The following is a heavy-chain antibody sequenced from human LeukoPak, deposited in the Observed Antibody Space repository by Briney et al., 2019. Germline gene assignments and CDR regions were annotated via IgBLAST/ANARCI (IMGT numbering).Heavy chain of an antibody. D-gene: IGHD6-19*01. CDR2: ISHNGMNA. V-gene: IGHV3-23*01. Sequence: GGSLRLSCAASGLHFSGTAMSWVRQAPGKGLEWVSAISHNGMNAYYADSVKGRFTISRDNSKKTVSLEMSSLTAADTGVYYCAKDGAQYSSGPECDPRGQGALVTVSP. CDR3: AKDGAQYSSGPECDP. J-gene: IGHJ5*02. CDR1: GLHFSGTA.